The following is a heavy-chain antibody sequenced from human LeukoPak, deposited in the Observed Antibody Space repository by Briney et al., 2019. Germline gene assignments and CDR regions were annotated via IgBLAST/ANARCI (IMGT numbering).Heavy chain of an antibody. V-gene: IGHV5-51*01. CDR1: GYSFTSYW. CDR3: ARQESSPYYDILTGYYQYWFDP. Sequence: GESLKISCKGSGYSFTSYWIGWVRQMPGKGLEWMGIIYPGDSDTRYSPSFQGQVTISADKSISTAYLQWSSLKASDTAMYYCARQESSPYYDILTGYYQYWFDPWGQGTLVTVSS. CDR2: IYPGDSDT. D-gene: IGHD3-9*01. J-gene: IGHJ5*02.